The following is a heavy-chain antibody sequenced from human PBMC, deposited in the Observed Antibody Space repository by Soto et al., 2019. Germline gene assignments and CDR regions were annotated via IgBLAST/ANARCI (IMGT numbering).Heavy chain of an antibody. Sequence: WGSLRLSCAASGFTFSSYAMSWVRQAPGKGLEWVSAISGSGGSTYYADSVKGRFTISRDNSKNTLYLQMNSLRAEDTAVYYCAKDPGYYYDSSGYYYWGQGTLVTVS. V-gene: IGHV3-23*01. D-gene: IGHD3-22*01. CDR3: AKDPGYYYDSSGYYY. CDR1: GFTFSSYA. J-gene: IGHJ4*02. CDR2: ISGSGGST.